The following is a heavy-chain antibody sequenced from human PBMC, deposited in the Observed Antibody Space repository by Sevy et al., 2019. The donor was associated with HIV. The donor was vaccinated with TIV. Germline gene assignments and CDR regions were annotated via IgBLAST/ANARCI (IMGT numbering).Heavy chain of an antibody. CDR3: ATPRASGWYEGTGGYFDL. Sequence: SETLSLTCTVSGGSISTSSYYWGWIRQPPGKALEWIGSMYSTGSTSYNPSLKSRVTIFVDTSKNQFSLKLTSAIATDTAVYYSATPRASGWYEGTGGYFDLWGRGTLVTVSS. J-gene: IGHJ2*01. V-gene: IGHV4-39*01. D-gene: IGHD6-19*01. CDR2: MYSTGST. CDR1: GGSISTSSYY.